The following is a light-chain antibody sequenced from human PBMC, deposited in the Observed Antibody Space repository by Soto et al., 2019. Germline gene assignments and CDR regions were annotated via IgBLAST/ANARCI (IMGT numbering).Light chain of an antibody. CDR2: TTS. CDR3: QQANSFQLT. V-gene: IGKV1D-12*01. CDR1: QGINNW. Sequence: DIQMTQSPSSVSASVGDRVTITCRASQGINNWLAWYQQKPGKAPKLLSYTTSSLQSGVPSRFSGSGSGTDFTLNIRSLQPEDSATYLCQQANSFQLTFGGWTKVDIK. J-gene: IGKJ4*01.